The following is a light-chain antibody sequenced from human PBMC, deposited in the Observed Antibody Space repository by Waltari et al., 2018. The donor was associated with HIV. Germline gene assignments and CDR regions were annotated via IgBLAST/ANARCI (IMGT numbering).Light chain of an antibody. V-gene: IGKV1D-12*01. CDR2: AAS. CDR3: QQANSFLT. J-gene: IGKJ4*01. Sequence: DIHLIQSPSSVSASVGDPVTITCRASQSISNWLSWYQQQQGKAPKLLIYAASTLQSGVPSRFSGRGSGTDFTLTITNLQPEDFATYYCQQANSFLTFGGGTKVEIK. CDR1: QSISNW.